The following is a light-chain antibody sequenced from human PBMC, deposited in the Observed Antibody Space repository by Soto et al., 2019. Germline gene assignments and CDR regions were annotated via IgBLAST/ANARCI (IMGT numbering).Light chain of an antibody. J-gene: IGKJ1*01. Sequence: DIQMTQSPSSLSASVGDRVTITCRASQSISSYLNWYQQKPGKAPSLLIYAASTLQTGVPSRFSGSGSGTDFTLTITNLQPEDFATYSCQQTYSTLWTFGQGTRVDIK. V-gene: IGKV1-39*01. CDR3: QQTYSTLWT. CDR2: AAS. CDR1: QSISSY.